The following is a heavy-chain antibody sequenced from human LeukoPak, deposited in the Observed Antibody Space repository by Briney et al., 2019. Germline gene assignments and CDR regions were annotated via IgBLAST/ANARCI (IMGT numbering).Heavy chain of an antibody. V-gene: IGHV4-39*07. Sequence: SETLSLTCIVSGGSISSSSYYWGWIRQPPGKGLEWIGSIYYSGSTYYNSSLKSRVTISVDTSKNQFSLKLSSVTAADTAVYYCARVFRSSPQLPEALFDYWGQGTLVTVSS. D-gene: IGHD2-2*01. CDR3: ARVFRSSPQLPEALFDY. J-gene: IGHJ4*02. CDR1: GGSISSSSYY. CDR2: IYYSGST.